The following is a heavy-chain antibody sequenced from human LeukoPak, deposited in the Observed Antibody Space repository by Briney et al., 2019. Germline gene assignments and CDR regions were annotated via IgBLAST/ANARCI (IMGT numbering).Heavy chain of an antibody. D-gene: IGHD3-3*01. CDR3: ARDWSMMAY. V-gene: IGHV3-7*01. J-gene: IGHJ4*02. CDR2: VNQGGTEK. CDR1: GFTFSSQW. Sequence: PGGSLRLSCAASGFTFSSQWMGWVRQAPGKGLEWVANVNQGGTEKFYVGSVKGRFTISRDNAENSLYLQMNSLRAEDTAVYYCARDWSMMAYWGQGTLVTVSS.